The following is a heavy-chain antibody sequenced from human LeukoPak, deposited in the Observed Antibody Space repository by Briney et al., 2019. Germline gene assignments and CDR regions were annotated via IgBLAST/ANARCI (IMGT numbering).Heavy chain of an antibody. Sequence: SDTLSLTCTVCGGSINRYYWRWLRQPPGTALEGIGYISYSGRTNYNPTLNSRDTISVDTSKNLFFLKLTSVTAADTAVYYCARGNANWGQGTLVSVSS. V-gene: IGHV4-59*07. CDR2: ISYSGRT. J-gene: IGHJ4*02. CDR3: ARGNAN. CDR1: GGSINRYY.